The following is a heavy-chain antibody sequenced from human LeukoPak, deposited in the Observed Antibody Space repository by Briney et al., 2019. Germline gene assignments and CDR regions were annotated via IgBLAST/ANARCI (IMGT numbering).Heavy chain of an antibody. V-gene: IGHV4-61*08. Sequence: TPSETLSLTCTVSGGSISSGGYYWSWIRQPPGKGLEWIGYIYYSGSTNYNPSLKSRVTISVDTSKNQFSLKLSSVTAADTAVYYCVGGYDYYFDYWGQGTLVTVSS. CDR2: IYYSGST. D-gene: IGHD5-12*01. CDR3: VGGYDYYFDY. J-gene: IGHJ4*02. CDR1: GGSISSGGYY.